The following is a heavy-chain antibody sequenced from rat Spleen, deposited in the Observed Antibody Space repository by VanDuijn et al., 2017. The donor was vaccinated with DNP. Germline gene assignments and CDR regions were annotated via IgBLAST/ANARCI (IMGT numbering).Heavy chain of an antibody. CDR1: GYFITSNY. V-gene: IGHV3-1*01. CDR2: ISYSGGT. D-gene: IGHD4-4*01. J-gene: IGHJ3*01. CDR3: SGRGSSDNWFVY. Sequence: DVQLQESGPGLVKPSQSLSLTCSVTGYFITSNYWGWIRKFPGNKMEWIGLISYSGGTSYNPSLKSRISITRDTSKNQFFLQLNSITTEDTATYYCSGRGSSDNWFVYWGQGTLVTVSS.